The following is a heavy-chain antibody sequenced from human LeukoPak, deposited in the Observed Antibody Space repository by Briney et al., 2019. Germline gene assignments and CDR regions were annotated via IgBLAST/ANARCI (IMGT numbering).Heavy chain of an antibody. D-gene: IGHD2-15*01. CDR1: GYTFSSYQ. Sequence: GGSLRLSCAASGYTFSSYQMNWVRQAPGKGLEWVSYITSSGSTMYYADSVRGRFTISRDNAKNSLYLQMNSLRAEDTAVYYCARDPVGGDMDYWGQGTLVTVSS. CDR3: ARDPVGGDMDY. J-gene: IGHJ4*02. V-gene: IGHV3-48*03. CDR2: ITSSGSTM.